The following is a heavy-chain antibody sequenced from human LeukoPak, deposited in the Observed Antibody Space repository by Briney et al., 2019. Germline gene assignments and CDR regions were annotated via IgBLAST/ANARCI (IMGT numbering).Heavy chain of an antibody. CDR1: GGSISSGSYH. D-gene: IGHD3-16*01. CDR2: IYTSGST. Sequence: SQTLSLTCTVSGGSISSGSYHWSWIRQPAGKGLEWIGRIYTSGSTNYNPSLKSRVTISVDTSKNQFSLKLSSVTAADTAVYYCARDLLWGEDYYMDVWGKGTTVTVSS. V-gene: IGHV4-61*02. J-gene: IGHJ6*03. CDR3: ARDLLWGEDYYMDV.